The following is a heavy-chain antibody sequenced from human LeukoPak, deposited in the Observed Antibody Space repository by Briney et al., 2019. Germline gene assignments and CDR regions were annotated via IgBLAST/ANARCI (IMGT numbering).Heavy chain of an antibody. J-gene: IGHJ6*04. V-gene: IGHV3-21*01. CDR2: ISSRSSYI. D-gene: IGHD3-10*02. Sequence: GGSLRLSCAGSGFIFSTAWMSWARQAPGKGLEWVSSISSRSSYIYYADSVKGRFTISRDNAKNSLYLQMNSLRAEDTAVYYCAELGITMIGGVWGKGTTVTISS. CDR3: AELGITMIGGV. CDR1: GFIFSTAW.